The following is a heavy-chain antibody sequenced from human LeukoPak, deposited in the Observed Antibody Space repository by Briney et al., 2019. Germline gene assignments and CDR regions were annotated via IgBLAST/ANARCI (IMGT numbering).Heavy chain of an antibody. CDR3: ARDRAPSSGWFQYNWFDR. V-gene: IGHV4-59*01. Sequence: PSETLSLTCTVATFSISSNYWSWLRQPPGKELEWVGYIYYGASTNYNTSLKSRVTISVDTSKNQFSLKLSSVTAADTAVYYCARDRAPSSGWFQYNWFDRGGQGTLVTVSS. D-gene: IGHD6-19*01. CDR1: TFSISSNY. J-gene: IGHJ5*02. CDR2: IYYGAST.